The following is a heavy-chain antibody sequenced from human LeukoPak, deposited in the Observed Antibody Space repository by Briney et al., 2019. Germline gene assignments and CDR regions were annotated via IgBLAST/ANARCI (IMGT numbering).Heavy chain of an antibody. J-gene: IGHJ4*02. Sequence: GGSLRLSCAASGFTFSSYWMSWVRQAPGKGLEWVSAISGSGGSTYYADSVKGRFTISRDNSKNTLYLQMNSLRAEDTAVYYCAKEKGYSSGWPTDYWGQGTLVTVSS. CDR1: GFTFSSYW. CDR3: AKEKGYSSGWPTDY. CDR2: ISGSGGST. V-gene: IGHV3-23*01. D-gene: IGHD6-19*01.